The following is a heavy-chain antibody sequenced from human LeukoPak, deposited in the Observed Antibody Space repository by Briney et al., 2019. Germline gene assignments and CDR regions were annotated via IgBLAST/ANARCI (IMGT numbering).Heavy chain of an antibody. V-gene: IGHV1-24*01. CDR1: GYTLTELS. J-gene: IGHJ6*02. CDR2: FDPEDGET. Sequence: ASVTVSCKVSGYTLTELSMHWVRQAPGKGLEWMGGFDPEDGETIYAQKFQGRVTMTEDTSTDTAYMELSSLRSEDTAVYYCATRLSSGPDPYYYYGMDVWGQGTTVTVSS. D-gene: IGHD6-19*01. CDR3: ATRLSSGPDPYYYYGMDV.